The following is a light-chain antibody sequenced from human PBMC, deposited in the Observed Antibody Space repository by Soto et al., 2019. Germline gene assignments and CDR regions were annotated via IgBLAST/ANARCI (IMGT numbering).Light chain of an antibody. Sequence: QSVLTQPPSVSEAPRQRVTISCSGSSSNIGNNAVNWYQQLPGKAPKLLIYYDDLLPSGVSDRFSASKSGTSASLAISGRQSEDEADYYCAAWDDSLNGPVFGGGTKLTVL. CDR3: AAWDDSLNGPV. V-gene: IGLV1-36*01. J-gene: IGLJ2*01. CDR1: SSNIGNNA. CDR2: YDD.